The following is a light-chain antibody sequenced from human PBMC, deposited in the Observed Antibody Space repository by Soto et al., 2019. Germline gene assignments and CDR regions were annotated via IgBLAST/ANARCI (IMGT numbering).Light chain of an antibody. CDR2: GAS. V-gene: IGKV3-15*01. CDR1: QSVSSN. CDR3: QQYVTSPWA. Sequence: EIVMTQSPATLSVSPGERATLSCRASQSVSSNLAWYQQKPGQAPRLLIYGASTRATGIPARFSGSGSGTEFTLTISNLQSEDFAVYYCQQYVTSPWAFGQGTKVAIE. J-gene: IGKJ1*01.